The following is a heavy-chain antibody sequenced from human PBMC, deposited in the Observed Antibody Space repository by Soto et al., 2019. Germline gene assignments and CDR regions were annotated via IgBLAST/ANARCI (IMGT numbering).Heavy chain of an antibody. CDR3: AREGGDYSNNGSYYYYGMDV. Sequence: GGSLRLSCAASGYTFSNYAMSWVRQAPGKGLEWVAVISYDGSNKYYADSVKGRFTISRDNSKNTLYLQMNSLRAEDTAVYYCAREGGDYSNNGSYYYYGMDVWGQGTTVTVSS. D-gene: IGHD4-4*01. J-gene: IGHJ6*02. V-gene: IGHV3-30-3*01. CDR1: GYTFSNYA. CDR2: ISYDGSNK.